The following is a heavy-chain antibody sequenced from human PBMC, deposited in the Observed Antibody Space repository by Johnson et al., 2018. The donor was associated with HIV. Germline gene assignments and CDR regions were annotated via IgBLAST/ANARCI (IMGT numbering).Heavy chain of an antibody. CDR2: INWNGATP. CDR1: GFTFNEYD. Sequence: VQLVESGGRVARPGGSLRLSCEASGFTFNEYDMSWVRQAPGQGLEWVSGINWNGATPGSADSVKGRFTISRDNAKNFLYLQMNSLRAEDTAVYYCAKEQSVVVIGIGAFDIWGQGTMVTVSS. V-gene: IGHV3-20*04. CDR3: AKEQSVVVIGIGAFDI. D-gene: IGHD3-22*01. J-gene: IGHJ3*02.